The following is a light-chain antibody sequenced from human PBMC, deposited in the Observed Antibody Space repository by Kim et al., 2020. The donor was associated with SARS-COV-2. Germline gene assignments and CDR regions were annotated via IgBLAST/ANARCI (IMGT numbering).Light chain of an antibody. Sequence: ASVGDRVTITWRASQGITNYWGWGQQKQGKAPKSLIYAASMGRSGGPSRVSGSGSGTDFTLTSSSLQPEDFATSYCQQFYSYPFTFGPGTKVDIK. CDR3: QQFYSYPFT. CDR2: AAS. CDR1: QGITNY. V-gene: IGKV1-16*01. J-gene: IGKJ3*01.